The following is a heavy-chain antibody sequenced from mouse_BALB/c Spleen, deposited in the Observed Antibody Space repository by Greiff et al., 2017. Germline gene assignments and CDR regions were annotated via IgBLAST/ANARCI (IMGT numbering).Heavy chain of an antibody. J-gene: IGHJ2*01. D-gene: IGHD1-1*01. CDR3: ARGGNYYGSSYHFDY. Sequence: EVQLQESGPDLVKPSQSLSLTCTVTGYSITSGYSWHWIRQFPGNKLEWMGYIHYSGSTNYNPSLKSRISITRDTSKNQFFLQLNSVTTEDTATYYCARGGNYYGSSYHFDYWGQGTTLTVSS. V-gene: IGHV3-1*02. CDR1: GYSITSGYS. CDR2: IHYSGST.